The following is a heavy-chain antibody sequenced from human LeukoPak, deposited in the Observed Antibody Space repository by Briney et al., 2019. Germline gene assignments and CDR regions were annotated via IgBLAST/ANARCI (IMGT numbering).Heavy chain of an antibody. Sequence: SQTLSLTCAISGDSVSTSSATWNWIRQSPSRGLEWLGRTYYRSRWYNDYAVSVKSRITINPDTSKNQFSLQLNSVTPEDTAVYYCARVTSXXXWFDPWGQGTLVTVSS. J-gene: IGHJ5*02. CDR2: TYYRSRWYN. CDR3: ARVTSXXXWFDP. V-gene: IGHV6-1*01. CDR1: GDSVSTSSAT.